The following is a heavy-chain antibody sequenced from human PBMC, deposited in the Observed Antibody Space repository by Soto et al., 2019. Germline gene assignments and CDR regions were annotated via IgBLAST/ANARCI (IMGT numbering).Heavy chain of an antibody. D-gene: IGHD1-1*01. Sequence: SETLSLTCAVYGGSFSGYYWSWIRQPPGKGLEWIGEINHSGSTNYNPSLKSRVTISVDTSKNQFSLKLSSVTAADTAVYYCARGLAGSWFDPWGQGTLVTVSS. CDR2: INHSGST. J-gene: IGHJ5*02. CDR3: ARGLAGSWFDP. V-gene: IGHV4-34*01. CDR1: GGSFSGYY.